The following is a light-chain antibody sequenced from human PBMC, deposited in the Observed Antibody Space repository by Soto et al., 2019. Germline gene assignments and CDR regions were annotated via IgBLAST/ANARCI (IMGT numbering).Light chain of an antibody. Sequence: IHMTHSPSSLSAYVLYRVTITCRSSQSISRYLNWYQQKPGKAPKLLIYAASSLQSGVPSRFSGSGSGTDFTLTISSLQPEDFATYYCQQSYSTPTWTFGQGTKVDIK. CDR3: QQSYSTPTWT. CDR2: AAS. CDR1: QSISRY. V-gene: IGKV1-39*01. J-gene: IGKJ1*01.